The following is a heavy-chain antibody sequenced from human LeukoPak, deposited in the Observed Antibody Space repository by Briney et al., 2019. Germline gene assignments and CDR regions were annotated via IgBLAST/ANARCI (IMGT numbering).Heavy chain of an antibody. CDR3: AAGVCGGDCYGQN. D-gene: IGHD2-21*02. CDR2: IIPIFGTA. Sequence: SVKVSCRASGGTFSSYAISWVRQAPGQGLEWMGRIIPIFGTANYAQKFQGRVTITTDESTSTAYMELSSLRSEDTAVYYCAAGVCGGDCYGQNWGQGTLVTVSS. V-gene: IGHV1-69*05. CDR1: GGTFSSYA. J-gene: IGHJ4*02.